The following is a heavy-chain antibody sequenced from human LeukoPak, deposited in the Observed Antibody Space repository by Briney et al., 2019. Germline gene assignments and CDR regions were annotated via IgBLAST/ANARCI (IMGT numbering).Heavy chain of an antibody. Sequence: PSETLSLTCTVSAGSISSYYWTWIRQPPGKGLEWIGYIYYSGSTNYNPSLKSRVTISVDTSKNQFSLKLSSVTAADTAVYYCARDSLGMSTLDSWGQGTLVTVSS. D-gene: IGHD5/OR15-5a*01. J-gene: IGHJ4*02. CDR1: AGSISSYY. CDR2: IYYSGST. V-gene: IGHV4-59*01. CDR3: ARDSLGMSTLDS.